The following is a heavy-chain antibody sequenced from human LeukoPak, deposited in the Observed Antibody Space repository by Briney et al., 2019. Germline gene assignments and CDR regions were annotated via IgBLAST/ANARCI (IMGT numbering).Heavy chain of an antibody. Sequence: SVKVSCKASGFTFSNSAMQWVRQARGQRLEWIGWIIVGNGRTHYAQNFQERVTITRDMSTNTAYMELSSLRADDTAMYYCASDRGEYYGDYEDYWGQGTLVTVSS. CDR2: IIVGNGRT. V-gene: IGHV1-58*02. CDR1: GFTFSNSA. D-gene: IGHD4-17*01. CDR3: ASDRGEYYGDYEDY. J-gene: IGHJ4*02.